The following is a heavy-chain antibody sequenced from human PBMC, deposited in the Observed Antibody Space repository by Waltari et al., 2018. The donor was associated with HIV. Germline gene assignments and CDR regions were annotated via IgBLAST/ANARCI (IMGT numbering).Heavy chain of an antibody. J-gene: IGHJ4*02. CDR2: ISGSGGST. CDR3: AKAGVSSGWYEDY. Sequence: EVQLLESGGGLVQPGGSLRLSCAASGFTFSSYAMSWVRQAPGKGRALFSGISGSGGSTYYADSVKGRFTISRDNSKNTLYLQMNSLRAEDTAVYYCAKAGVSSGWYEDYWGQGTLVTVSS. CDR1: GFTFSSYA. V-gene: IGHV3-23*01. D-gene: IGHD6-19*01.